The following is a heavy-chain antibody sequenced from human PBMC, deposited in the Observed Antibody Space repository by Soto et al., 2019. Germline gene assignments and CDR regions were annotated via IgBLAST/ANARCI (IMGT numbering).Heavy chain of an antibody. J-gene: IGHJ6*02. V-gene: IGHV4-31*02. Sequence: SETLSLTCTVSGGSISSGGYYWSWIRQHPGKGLEWIGYIYYSGSTYYNPSLKSRVTISVDTSKNQFSLKLSSVTAADTAVYYCARDPSITMVRGVINYYYYYGMDVWGQGTTVTVSS. D-gene: IGHD3-10*01. CDR3: ARDPSITMVRGVINYYYYYGMDV. CDR1: GGSISSGGYY. CDR2: IYYSGST.